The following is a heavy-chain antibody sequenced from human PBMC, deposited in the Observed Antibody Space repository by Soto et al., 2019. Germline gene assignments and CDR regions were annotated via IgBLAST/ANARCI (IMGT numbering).Heavy chain of an antibody. CDR3: AKDLPGSGLPDY. V-gene: IGHV3-23*01. CDR2: ISGSGGST. CDR1: GFTFSSYA. Sequence: EVQLLESGGGLVQPGGSLRLSCAASGFTFSSYAMSWVRQAPGKGLEWVSAISGSGGSTYYADSVKGRYTISRDNSKNTLYLQMNSLRAEATAVYYCAKDLPGSGLPDYWGQGTLVTVSS. D-gene: IGHD2-8*02. J-gene: IGHJ4*02.